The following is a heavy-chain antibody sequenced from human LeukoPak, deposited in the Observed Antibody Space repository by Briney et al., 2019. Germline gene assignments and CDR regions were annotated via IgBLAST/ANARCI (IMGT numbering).Heavy chain of an antibody. D-gene: IGHD5-18*01. CDR3: ARGAWGYNYGYHNY. CDR2: NIPIFGTT. Sequence: SVKISCKVSGGTFSYAISWVRQAPGQGLEWMGGNIPIFGTTDYAQNFQGRVTFTTDESTSTAYMELSSLRSEDTAVYYCARGAWGYNYGYHNYWGQGTLVTVSS. V-gene: IGHV1-69*05. J-gene: IGHJ4*02. CDR1: GGTFSYA.